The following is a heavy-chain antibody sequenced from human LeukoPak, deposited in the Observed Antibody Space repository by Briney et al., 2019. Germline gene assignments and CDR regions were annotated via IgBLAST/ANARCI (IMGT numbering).Heavy chain of an antibody. CDR2: MYTSGST. CDR1: GGSISSYY. CDR3: ARDTGYYFGSGNYLYYFDY. V-gene: IGHV4-4*07. D-gene: IGHD3-10*01. Sequence: PSETLSLTCTVFGGSISSYYWSWIRQPAGKGLEWIGRMYTSGSTNYNPSLKSRVTMSVDTSKNQFSLKLSSVTAADTAVYYCARDTGYYFGSGNYLYYFDYCGQGTLVTVSS. J-gene: IGHJ4*02.